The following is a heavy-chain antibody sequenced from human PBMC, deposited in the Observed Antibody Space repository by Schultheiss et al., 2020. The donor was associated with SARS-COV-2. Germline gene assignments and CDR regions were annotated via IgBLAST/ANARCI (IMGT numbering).Heavy chain of an antibody. J-gene: IGHJ4*02. D-gene: IGHD6-6*01. CDR3: AKDRYGISYYFDY. CDR2: ITGSGGTT. Sequence: GESLKISCAASGFTFSTYAINWVRQAPGKGLEWVSAITGSGGTTYYADSVKGRFTISRDNSKNTLYLHMNSLRAEDTAVYYCAKDRYGISYYFDYWGQGTLVTVSS. V-gene: IGHV3-23*01. CDR1: GFTFSTYA.